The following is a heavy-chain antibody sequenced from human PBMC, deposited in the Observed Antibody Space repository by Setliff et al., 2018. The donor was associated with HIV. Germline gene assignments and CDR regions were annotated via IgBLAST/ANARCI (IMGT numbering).Heavy chain of an antibody. J-gene: IGHJ6*03. D-gene: IGHD2-2*01. CDR2: MSPNSGNT. Sequence: ASVKVSCKASGYTFTTYDIIWVRQATGQGLEWMGYMSPNSGNTGYAQKFRGRVSMTRNTSIGTAYMELSSLRSEDTAVYYCARWVPYCTSTDCHRWLYYYMDVWGKGTTVTVSS. CDR1: GYTFTTYD. V-gene: IGHV1-8*02. CDR3: ARWVPYCTSTDCHRWLYYYMDV.